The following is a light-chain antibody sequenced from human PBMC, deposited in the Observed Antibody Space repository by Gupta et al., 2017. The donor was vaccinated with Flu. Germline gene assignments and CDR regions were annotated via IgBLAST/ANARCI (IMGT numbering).Light chain of an antibody. CDR1: QSVSSY. Sequence: ETVLTQSPATLSLSPGERATLSCRASQSVSSYVAWYQQKPGQAPRLLIYDTFNRATGIPARFSGSGSGTDFTLTISSLEPEDVAVYYCQQRYNWPPWTFGQGTKVEIK. CDR2: DTF. J-gene: IGKJ1*01. CDR3: QQRYNWPPWT. V-gene: IGKV3-11*01.